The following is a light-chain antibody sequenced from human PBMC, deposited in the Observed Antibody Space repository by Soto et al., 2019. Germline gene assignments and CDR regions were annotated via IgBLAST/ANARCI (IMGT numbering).Light chain of an antibody. V-gene: IGKV3-15*01. J-gene: IGKJ1*01. CDR1: QSVSSN. CDR3: QQYNNWPPWT. CDR2: GAS. Sequence: EIVMTQSPATLSVSPWERATLSCRASQSVSSNLAWYQLKPGQAPRLLIYGASTRATGIPARFSGSGSGTEFTLTISSLQSEDFAVYYCQQYNNWPPWTFGQGTKVEIK.